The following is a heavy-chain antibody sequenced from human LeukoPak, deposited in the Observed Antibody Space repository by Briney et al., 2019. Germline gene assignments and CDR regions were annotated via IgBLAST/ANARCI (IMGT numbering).Heavy chain of an antibody. J-gene: IGHJ5*02. Sequence: ASETLSLTCTVSGGSISSYYWSWIRQPPGKGLEWIGYIYYSGSTNYNPSLKSRVTISVDTSKNQFSLKLSSVTAADTAVYYCARVVGYSSSWYDWDWFDPWGQGTLVTVSS. D-gene: IGHD6-13*01. CDR3: ARVVGYSSSWYDWDWFDP. V-gene: IGHV4-59*12. CDR2: IYYSGST. CDR1: GGSISSYY.